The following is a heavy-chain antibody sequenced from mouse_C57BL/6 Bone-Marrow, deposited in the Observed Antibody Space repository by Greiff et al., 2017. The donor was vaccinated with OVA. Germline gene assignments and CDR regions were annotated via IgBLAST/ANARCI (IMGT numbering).Heavy chain of an antibody. D-gene: IGHD1-1*01. CDR1: GYTFTSYG. Sequence: VKLMESGAELARPGASVKLSCKASGYTFTSYGISWVKQRTGQGLEWIGEIYPRSGNTYYNEKFKGKATLTADKSSSTAYMELRSLTSEDSAVYFCARGGYGRRGFAYWGQGTLVTVSA. V-gene: IGHV1-81*01. J-gene: IGHJ3*01. CDR3: ARGGYGRRGFAY. CDR2: IYPRSGNT.